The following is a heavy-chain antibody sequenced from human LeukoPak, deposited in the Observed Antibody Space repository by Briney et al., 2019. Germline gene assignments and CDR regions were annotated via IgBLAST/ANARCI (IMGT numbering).Heavy chain of an antibody. CDR3: ARDRNGPEDY. V-gene: IGHV3-23*01. Sequence: GGSLRLSCAASGFIFKSHAMSWVRQPPGKGLEWVSATSGSGGSRFYADSVKGRFTISRDNAKNSLYLQMNSLRAEDTAVYYCARDRNGPEDYWGQGTLVTVSS. CDR1: GFIFKSHA. J-gene: IGHJ4*02. D-gene: IGHD1-14*01. CDR2: TSGSGGSR.